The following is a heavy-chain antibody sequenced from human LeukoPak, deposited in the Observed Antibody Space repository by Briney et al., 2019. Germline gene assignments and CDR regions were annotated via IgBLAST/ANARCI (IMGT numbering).Heavy chain of an antibody. CDR3: AKEGDNTGYRYFDD. CDR2: INSSSGTI. Sequence: SGGSLRLSCAASGFKLIGFSMNWVRQAPGKGLEWVSYINSSSGTIIYADSVKGRFTISRDNAKNSLYLQMNSLRAEDTAVYCCAKEGDNTGYRYFDDWGQGTLVTVSS. CDR1: GFKLIGFS. D-gene: IGHD3-22*01. V-gene: IGHV3-48*04. J-gene: IGHJ4*02.